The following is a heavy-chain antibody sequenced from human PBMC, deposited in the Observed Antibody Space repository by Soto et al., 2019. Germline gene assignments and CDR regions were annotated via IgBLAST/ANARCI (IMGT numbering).Heavy chain of an antibody. D-gene: IGHD2-2*01. J-gene: IGHJ4*02. CDR1: GHTLASYG. CDR2: ISADSGNT. Sequence: ASVKVSCKASGHTLASYGVSWVRQAPGQGLEWMGWISADSGNTYYAQRFQGSLTMTTDTSTTTAYMEVGSLRADDTAVYYCAREYCTSTSCYGPDDWGQGTLVTVSS. CDR3: AREYCTSTSCYGPDD. V-gene: IGHV1-18*01.